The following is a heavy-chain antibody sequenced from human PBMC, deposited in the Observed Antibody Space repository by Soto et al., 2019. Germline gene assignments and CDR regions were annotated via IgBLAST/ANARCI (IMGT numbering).Heavy chain of an antibody. CDR1: GGSFSGYY. Sequence: PSETLSLTCAVYGGSFSGYYWTWIRQPPGTGLEWIGEINHSGSTNYNPSLKSRVTISVDTSKNQFSLKLTSVTAADTAVYYCARGGSGSYFYFDYWGQGTLVTVSS. V-gene: IGHV4-34*01. CDR3: ARGGSGSYFYFDY. J-gene: IGHJ4*02. D-gene: IGHD3-10*01. CDR2: INHSGST.